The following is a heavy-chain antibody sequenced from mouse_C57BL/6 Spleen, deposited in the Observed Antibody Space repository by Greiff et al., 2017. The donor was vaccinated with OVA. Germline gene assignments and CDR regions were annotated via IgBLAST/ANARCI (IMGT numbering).Heavy chain of an antibody. CDR3: ARYGGILWYFDV. V-gene: IGHV7-3*01. J-gene: IGHJ1*03. CDR1: GFTFTDYY. CDR2: IRNKANGYTT. Sequence: EVQLVESGGGLVQPGGSLSLSCAASGFTFTDYYMSWVRQPPGKALEWLGFIRNKANGYTTEYSASVKGRFTISRDNSQSVLYLQMNALRAEDSATYDCARYGGILWYFDVWGTGTTVTVSS.